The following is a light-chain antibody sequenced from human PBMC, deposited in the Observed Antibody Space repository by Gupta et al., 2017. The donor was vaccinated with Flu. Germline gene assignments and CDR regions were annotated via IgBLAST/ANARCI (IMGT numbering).Light chain of an antibody. CDR3: QQRSDWPPYT. V-gene: IGKV3-11*01. Sequence: EIVLTQSPATLSLSPGERATLSCRASQNINNYLAWYQQKPGQAPRLLIHDSSNRDTGIPDRFSGSGSGKDLNLTISSREQEDFVVYYCQQRSDWPPYTFGQGTXLEVK. CDR2: DSS. CDR1: QNINNY. J-gene: IGKJ2*01.